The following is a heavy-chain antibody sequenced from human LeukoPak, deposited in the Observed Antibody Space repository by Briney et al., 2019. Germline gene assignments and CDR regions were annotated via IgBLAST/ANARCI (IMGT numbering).Heavy chain of an antibody. J-gene: IGHJ4*02. CDR2: IYTSGST. CDR1: GGSISSGGYY. Sequence: SETLSLTCTVSGGSISSGGYYWSWIRQPAGKGLEWIGRIYTSGSTNYNPSLKSRVTISVDTSKNQFSLKLSSVTAADTAVYYCARDEDLGSGWYFSFDYWGQGTLVTVSS. V-gene: IGHV4-61*02. D-gene: IGHD6-19*01. CDR3: ARDEDLGSGWYFSFDY.